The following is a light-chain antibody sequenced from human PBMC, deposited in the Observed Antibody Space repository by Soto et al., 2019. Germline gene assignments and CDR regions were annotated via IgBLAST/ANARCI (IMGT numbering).Light chain of an antibody. CDR1: QGISSY. V-gene: IGKV1-9*01. CDR2: AAS. Sequence: IQLTQSPSFLSASVGDRVRITCRASQGISSYIAWYQQKPGKAPKLLIYAASTLQSGVPSRFSGSGSGTDFTLTISSLQPEDFATYYCQQLTSYPRTFGPRTKVDIK. CDR3: QQLTSYPRT. J-gene: IGKJ3*01.